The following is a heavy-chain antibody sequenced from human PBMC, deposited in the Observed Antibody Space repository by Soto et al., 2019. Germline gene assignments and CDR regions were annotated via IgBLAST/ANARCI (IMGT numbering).Heavy chain of an antibody. CDR1: GFTFSSYG. CDR3: AKAGSITIFGVVISHPYGMDV. J-gene: IGHJ6*02. V-gene: IGHV3-30*18. D-gene: IGHD3-3*01. CDR2: ISYDGSNK. Sequence: PVGSLRLSCAASGFTFSSYGMHWVRQAPGKGLEWVAVISYDGSNKYYADSVKGRFTISRDNSKNTLYLQMNSLRAEDTAVYYCAKAGSITIFGVVISHPYGMDVWGQGTTVTVSS.